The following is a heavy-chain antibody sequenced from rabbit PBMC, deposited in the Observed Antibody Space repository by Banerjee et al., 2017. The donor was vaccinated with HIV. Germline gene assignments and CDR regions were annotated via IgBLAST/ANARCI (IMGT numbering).Heavy chain of an antibody. D-gene: IGHD6-1*01. J-gene: IGHJ4*01. V-gene: IGHV1S40*01. Sequence: QSLEESGGDLVKPGASLTLTCTASGFSFSSSYYMCWVRQAPGKGLEWIACIYAGSSGSTYYASWAKGRFTISKTSSTTVTLQMTSLTAADTATYFCARVDTYGDGGYGYAFNLWGPGTLVTVS. CDR3: ARVDTYGDGGYGYAFNL. CDR1: GFSFSSSYY. CDR2: IYAGSSGST.